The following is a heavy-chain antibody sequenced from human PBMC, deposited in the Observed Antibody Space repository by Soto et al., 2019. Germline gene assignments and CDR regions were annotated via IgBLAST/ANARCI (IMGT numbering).Heavy chain of an antibody. CDR1: GVTLSSYV. V-gene: IGHV1-69*13. CDR2: IIPVFGTV. D-gene: IGHD5-18*01. CDR3: ARAQRIQLWASGMDV. J-gene: IGHJ6*02. Sequence: ASLEVSCKASGVTLSSYVISWVRQAPGQGLEWMGGIIPVFGTVNYAQKFQGRVTITADESTTTDYMELRSLRSEDAAVYYCARAQRIQLWASGMDVWGQGTTVTVSS.